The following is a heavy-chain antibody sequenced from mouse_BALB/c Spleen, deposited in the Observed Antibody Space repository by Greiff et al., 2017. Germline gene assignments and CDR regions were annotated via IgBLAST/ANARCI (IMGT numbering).Heavy chain of an antibody. D-gene: IGHD2-3*01. CDR1: GFTFSSYG. J-gene: IGHJ3*01. CDR3: ASLGWLLQDWFAY. CDR2: ISSGGSYT. V-gene: IGHV5-6*01. Sequence: EVQVVESGGDLVKPGGSLKLSCAASGFTFSSYGMSWVRQTPDKRLEWVATISSGGSYTYYPDSVKGRFTISRDNAKNTQYLQMSSLKSEDTAMYYCASLGWLLQDWFAYWGQGTLVTVSA.